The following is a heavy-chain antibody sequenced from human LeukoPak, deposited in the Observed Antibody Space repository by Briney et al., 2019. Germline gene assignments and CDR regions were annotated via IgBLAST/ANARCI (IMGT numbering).Heavy chain of an antibody. Sequence: GASVKVSCKASGGTFSSYAISWVRQAPGQGLEWMGGIIPIFGTANYAQKFQGRVTMTRDMSTSTVYMELSSLRSEDTAVYYCARVPPIYYGRAYFDYWGQGTLVTVSS. CDR2: IIPIFGTA. V-gene: IGHV1-69*05. D-gene: IGHD3-10*02. J-gene: IGHJ4*02. CDR3: ARVPPIYYGRAYFDY. CDR1: GGTFSSYA.